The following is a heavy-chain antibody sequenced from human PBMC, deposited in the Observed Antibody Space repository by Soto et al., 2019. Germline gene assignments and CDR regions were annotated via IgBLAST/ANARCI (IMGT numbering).Heavy chain of an antibody. CDR3: AKDLVAVAGRDYYYGMDV. Sequence: PGGSLRLCCAASGFTFDDYTMHWVRQAPGKGLEWVSLISWDGGSTYYADSVKGRFTISRDNSKNSLYLQMNSLRTEDTALYYCAKDLVAVAGRDYYYGMDVWGQGTTVTVSS. CDR2: ISWDGGST. J-gene: IGHJ6*02. V-gene: IGHV3-43*01. D-gene: IGHD6-19*01. CDR1: GFTFDDYT.